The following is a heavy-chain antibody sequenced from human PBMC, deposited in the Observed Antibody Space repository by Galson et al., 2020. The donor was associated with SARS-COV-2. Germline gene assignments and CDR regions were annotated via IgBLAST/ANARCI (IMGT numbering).Heavy chain of an antibody. Sequence: PGGSMRLSCEASGFTFSSYAMSRVRQATWKGLEWVSAISCSGGSTYYADSVKGRFTISRDNSKNTLYLQMNSLRAEDTAVYYCAKDHRSGDYGDEFDFWGQGTLVTVSS. J-gene: IGHJ4*02. CDR2: ISCSGGST. V-gene: IGHV3-23*01. CDR1: GFTFSSYA. D-gene: IGHD4-17*01. CDR3: AKDHRSGDYGDEFDF.